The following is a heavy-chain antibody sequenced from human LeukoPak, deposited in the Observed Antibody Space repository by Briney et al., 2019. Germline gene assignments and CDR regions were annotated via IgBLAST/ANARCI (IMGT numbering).Heavy chain of an antibody. CDR1: GYTFTSYY. J-gene: IGHJ6*02. D-gene: IGHD6-19*01. CDR2: INPSGGST. CDR3: ARDSRQWLRSYYYYYGMDV. Sequence: ASVNVSCKASGYTFTSYYMHWVRQAPGQGLEWMGIINPSGGSTSYAQKFQGRVTMTRDTSTSTVYMELSSLRSEDTAVYYCARDSRQWLRSYYYYYGMDVWGQGTTVTVSS. V-gene: IGHV1-46*01.